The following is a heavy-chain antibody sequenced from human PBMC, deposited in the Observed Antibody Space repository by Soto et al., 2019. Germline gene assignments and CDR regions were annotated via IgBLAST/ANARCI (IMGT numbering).Heavy chain of an antibody. V-gene: IGHV3-23*01. CDR1: GFTFSSYA. CDR3: EEEWLRNWFDP. D-gene: IGHD5-12*01. J-gene: IGHJ5*02. CDR2: ISGSGGST. Sequence: EVPLLESGGGLVQPGGSLRLSCAASGFTFSSYAMSWVRQAPGKGLEWVSAISGSGGSTYYADSVKGRFTISRDNSKNTLYLQMSSLRAEDTAVYYCEEEWLRNWFDPWGQGTLVTVSS.